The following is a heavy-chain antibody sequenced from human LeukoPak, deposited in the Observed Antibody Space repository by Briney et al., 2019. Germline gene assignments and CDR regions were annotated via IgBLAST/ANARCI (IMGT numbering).Heavy chain of an antibody. D-gene: IGHD3-22*01. J-gene: IGHJ4*02. CDR2: IIPILGIA. Sequence: SVKVSCKASGGTFSSYAISWVRQAPGQGLEWMGRIIPILGIANYAQKFQGRVTITADKSTSTAYMELSSLRSEDTAVYYCARDGYYYDSSDEGYFDYWGQGTLVTVSS. CDR3: ARDGYYYDSSDEGYFDY. V-gene: IGHV1-69*04. CDR1: GGTFSSYA.